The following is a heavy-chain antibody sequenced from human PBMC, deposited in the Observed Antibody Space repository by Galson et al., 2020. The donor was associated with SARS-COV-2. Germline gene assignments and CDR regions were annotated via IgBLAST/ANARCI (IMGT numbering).Heavy chain of an antibody. CDR2: ISSCLSTI. Sequence: GESLKISCAGSGFTFSNYYMNWIRQAPGKGLGWVSYISSCLSTIYYADSVKGRFTITRDNLKNSLYQQMNSLRAEDTGVYYCARDLPTYGFTDAFDMWGQGTMVTVSS. D-gene: IGHD3-10*01. CDR1: GFTFSNYY. J-gene: IGHJ3*02. V-gene: IGHV3-11*01. CDR3: ARDLPTYGFTDAFDM.